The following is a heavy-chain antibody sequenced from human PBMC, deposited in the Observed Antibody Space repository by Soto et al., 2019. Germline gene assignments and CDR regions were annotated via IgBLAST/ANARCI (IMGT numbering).Heavy chain of an antibody. J-gene: IGHJ4*02. D-gene: IGHD3-10*01. Sequence: ASVKVSCKASGYTFSTFPVHWVRQAPGQNLEWMGWINAANGDTGYSQNFQGRVTITRDTTANTAYMELSGLRSEDTAVYYCARKDYYGSGSYQFDYWGQGTLVTVSS. CDR2: INAANGDT. V-gene: IGHV1-3*01. CDR1: GYTFSTFP. CDR3: ARKDYYGSGSYQFDY.